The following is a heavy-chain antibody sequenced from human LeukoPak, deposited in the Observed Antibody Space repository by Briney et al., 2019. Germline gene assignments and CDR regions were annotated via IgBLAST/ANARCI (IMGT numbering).Heavy chain of an antibody. D-gene: IGHD6-19*01. CDR2: IYYSGST. Sequence: KPSETLSPTGTVSGGSINSYYWSWIRQPPGKGLKWIGYIYYSGSTSYNPSLKSRVSISVDTSESQNQFSLKLGSVTAADTAVYYCARGGGWSPYYFDYWGQGTLVTVSS. V-gene: IGHV4-59*01. CDR1: GGSINSYY. CDR3: ARGGGWSPYYFDY. J-gene: IGHJ4*02.